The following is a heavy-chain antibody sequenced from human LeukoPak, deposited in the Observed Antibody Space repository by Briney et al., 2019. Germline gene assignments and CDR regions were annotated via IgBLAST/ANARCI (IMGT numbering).Heavy chain of an antibody. CDR3: AKSSAVRQGTAFDY. V-gene: IGHV3-23*01. Sequence: GGSLRLSCAASGFAFTNYAMSWVRQAPGKGLEWVSAISVSGVSTYYADSVKGRFTISRDNSKNTLYLQMISLRAEDTAVYYCAKSSAVRQGTAFDYWGQGTLVTVSS. CDR1: GFAFTNYA. J-gene: IGHJ4*02. CDR2: ISVSGVST. D-gene: IGHD1-1*01.